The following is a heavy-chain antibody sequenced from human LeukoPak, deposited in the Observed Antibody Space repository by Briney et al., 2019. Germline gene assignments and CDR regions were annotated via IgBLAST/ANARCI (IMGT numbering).Heavy chain of an antibody. J-gene: IGHJ6*02. CDR3: ARDQHYYGSGSYWPYYYYGMDV. CDR2: INHSGST. Sequence: SETLPLTCAVYGGSFSGYYWSWIRQPPGKGLEWIGEINHSGSTNYNPSLKSRVTISVDTSKNQFSLKLSSVTAADTAVYYCARDQHYYGSGSYWPYYYYGMDVWGQGTTVTVSS. CDR1: GGSFSGYY. V-gene: IGHV4-34*01. D-gene: IGHD3-10*01.